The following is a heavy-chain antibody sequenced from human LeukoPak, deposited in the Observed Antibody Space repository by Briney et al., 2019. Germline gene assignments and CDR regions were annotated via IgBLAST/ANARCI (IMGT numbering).Heavy chain of an antibody. J-gene: IGHJ4*02. CDR3: AKGYDSGTNRGFDY. D-gene: IGHD3-22*01. CDR1: RFTFSSFG. Sequence: GGSLRLSCAASRFTFSSFGMHWVRQAPGKGLEWVAFIRHDSSNTFYADSVKGRFTISRDNSKNTLFLQMNSLRAEDTAVYFCAKGYDSGTNRGFDYWGQGTLLTVSP. V-gene: IGHV3-30*02. CDR2: IRHDSSNT.